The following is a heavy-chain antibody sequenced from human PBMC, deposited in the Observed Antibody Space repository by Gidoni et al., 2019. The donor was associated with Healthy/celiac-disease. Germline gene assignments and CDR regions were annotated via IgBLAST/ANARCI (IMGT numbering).Heavy chain of an antibody. CDR1: GFTFSSYG. J-gene: IGHJ4*02. Sequence: QVPPVASGDGVVQPWRSLRLTCAAAGFTFSSYGMHWVRQAPGKGLEWVAVISYDGSNKDYADSVKGRFTISRDNSKNTLYLQMNSLRAEDTAVYYCAKAGIAAAGHWGQGTLVTVSS. CDR2: ISYDGSNK. CDR3: AKAGIAAAGH. D-gene: IGHD6-13*01. V-gene: IGHV3-30*18.